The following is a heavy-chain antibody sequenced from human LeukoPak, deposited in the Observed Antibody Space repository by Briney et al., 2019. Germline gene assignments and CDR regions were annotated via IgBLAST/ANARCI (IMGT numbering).Heavy chain of an antibody. V-gene: IGHV3-23*01. Sequence: PGGSLRLSCAASGFTFSSYAMSWVRQAPGKGLEWVSAISGSGGSTYYADSVKGRFTISRDNSKNTLYLQMNSLRAEDTAVYYCAKDGLFLAVTTYVSHYYYMDVWGKGTTVTVSS. CDR1: GFTFSSYA. CDR2: ISGSGGST. J-gene: IGHJ6*03. CDR3: AKDGLFLAVTTYVSHYYYMDV. D-gene: IGHD4-17*01.